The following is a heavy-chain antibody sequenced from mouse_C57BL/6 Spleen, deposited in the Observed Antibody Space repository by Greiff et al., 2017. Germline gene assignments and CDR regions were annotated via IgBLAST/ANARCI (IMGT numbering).Heavy chain of an antibody. V-gene: IGHV5-17*01. J-gene: IGHJ2*01. Sequence: EVMLVESGGGLVKPGGSLKLSCAASGFTFSDYGMHWVRQAPEKGLEWVAYISRGSGTIYYADTVKGRFTISRDNAKNTLFLQMTSLRSEDRAMYYCARQREIYYDALFDYWGQGTTLTVSS. CDR3: ARQREIYYDALFDY. D-gene: IGHD2-4*01. CDR1: GFTFSDYG. CDR2: ISRGSGTI.